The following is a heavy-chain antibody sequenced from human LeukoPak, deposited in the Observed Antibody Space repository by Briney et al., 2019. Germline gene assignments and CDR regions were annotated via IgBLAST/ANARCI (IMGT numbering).Heavy chain of an antibody. J-gene: IGHJ4*02. CDR3: ARVGGYCSSTSCYVSGMTDY. CDR1: GYSISSGYY. Sequence: SETLSLTCAVSGYSISSGYYWGWIRQPPGKGLERIGSIYHSGSTYYNPSLKSRVTISVDTSKNQFSLKLSSVTAADTAVYYCARVGGYCSSTSCYVSGMTDYWGQGTLVTVSS. CDR2: IYHSGST. V-gene: IGHV4-38-2*01. D-gene: IGHD2-2*01.